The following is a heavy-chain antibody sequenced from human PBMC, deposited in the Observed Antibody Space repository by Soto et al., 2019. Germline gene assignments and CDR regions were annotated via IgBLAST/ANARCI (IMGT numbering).Heavy chain of an antibody. CDR1: GFTFSSYA. D-gene: IGHD3-10*01. CDR3: AKDMRESVNYYIDRMDV. J-gene: IGHJ6*02. CDR2: ISASGGST. V-gene: IGHV3-23*01. Sequence: PGGSLRLSCAASGFTFSSYAMSWVRQAPGKGLEWVSTISASGGSTYHADSVKGRFTISRDNSKNTLYLQMNSLRDEDTAAYYCAKDMRESVNYYIDRMDVWSQGTTVTVS.